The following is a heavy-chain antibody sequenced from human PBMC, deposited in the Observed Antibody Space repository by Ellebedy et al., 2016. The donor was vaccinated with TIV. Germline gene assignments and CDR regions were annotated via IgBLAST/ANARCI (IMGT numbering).Heavy chain of an antibody. CDR2: ISYDGSNK. CDR1: GFTFSTYA. D-gene: IGHD6-13*01. Sequence: GESLKISXAASGFTFSTYAMHWVRQAPGKGLEWVAVISYDGSNKYYADSVKGRFTISRDKSKNTLYLQMNSLRAEDTAVYYCARDHQVSSGWFYYYGMDVWGQGTTVTVSS. V-gene: IGHV3-30-3*01. CDR3: ARDHQVSSGWFYYYGMDV. J-gene: IGHJ6*02.